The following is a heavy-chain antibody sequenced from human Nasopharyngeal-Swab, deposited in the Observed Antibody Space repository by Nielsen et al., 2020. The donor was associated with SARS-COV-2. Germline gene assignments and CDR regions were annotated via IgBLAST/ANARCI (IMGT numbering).Heavy chain of an antibody. CDR1: GFTFSSYS. CDR2: ISSSSYI. J-gene: IGHJ5*02. D-gene: IGHD6-19*01. Sequence: GGSLRLSCAASGFTFSSYSMNWVRQAPGKGLEWVSSISSSSYIYYADSVKGRFTISRDNAKNSLYLQMNSLRAEDTAVYYCARGGHGSSGWRNWFDPWGQGTLVTVSS. CDR3: ARGGHGSSGWRNWFDP. V-gene: IGHV3-21*01.